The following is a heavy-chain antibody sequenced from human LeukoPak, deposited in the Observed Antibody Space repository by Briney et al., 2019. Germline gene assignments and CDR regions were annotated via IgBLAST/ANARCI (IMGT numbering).Heavy chain of an antibody. J-gene: IGHJ4*02. CDR3: ARDRLDSSGYAHDY. CDR1: GFTFSSYS. CDR2: ISSSSSYI. D-gene: IGHD3-22*01. V-gene: IGHV3-21*01. Sequence: GGSLRLSCAASGFTFSSYSMNWVRQAPGKGLEWVSSISSSSSYIYYADSVKGRFTISRDNAKNSLYLQMNSLRVEDTAVYYCARDRLDSSGYAHDYWGQGTLVTVSS.